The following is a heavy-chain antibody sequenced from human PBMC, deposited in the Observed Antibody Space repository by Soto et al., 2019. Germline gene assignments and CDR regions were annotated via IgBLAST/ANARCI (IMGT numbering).Heavy chain of an antibody. J-gene: IGHJ3*02. CDR3: ARGRASWRDAFDI. V-gene: IGHV2-70*01. CDR2: IDWDGDT. CDR1: GFSLSTSGMC. Sequence: GSGPTLVNPTETLTLTCALSGFSLSTSGMCVSWIRQTPGKALEWLALIDWDGDTYYNTQLKTRLTISKDSSKDQVVLTMTNMDPADTATYYCARGRASWRDAFDIWGQGTVVTVSS.